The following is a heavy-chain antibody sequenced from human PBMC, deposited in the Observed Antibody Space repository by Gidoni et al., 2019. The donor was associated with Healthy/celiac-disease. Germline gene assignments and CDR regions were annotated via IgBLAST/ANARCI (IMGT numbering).Heavy chain of an antibody. CDR3: AKLGWATVTTEYFQH. D-gene: IGHD4-17*01. V-gene: IGHV3-23*04. J-gene: IGHJ1*01. CDR2: ISGSGGST. CDR1: GFTFSSYA. Sequence: EVQLVESGGGLVQPGGSLRLSWSASGFTFSSYAMSWVRQAPGKGLEWVSAISGSGGSTYYADSVKGRFTISRDNSKNTLYLQMNSLRAEDTAVYYCAKLGWATVTTEYFQHWGQGTLVTVSS.